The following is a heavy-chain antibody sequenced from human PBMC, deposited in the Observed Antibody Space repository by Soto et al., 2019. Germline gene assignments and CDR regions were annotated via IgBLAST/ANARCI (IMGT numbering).Heavy chain of an antibody. Sequence: QVQLQQWGAGLLKPSETLSLTCAVYGGFVSSGSYYWSWIRQPPGKGLEWIGEMSHSGGTHFNPSLKILVTISVDTSKNQFSLKMSSVTAADTALYYWARVERGTATTVVDAFDIWGPGTMVTVSS. CDR1: GGFVSSGSYY. D-gene: IGHD1-1*01. J-gene: IGHJ3*02. V-gene: IGHV4-34*01. CDR3: ARVERGTATTVVDAFDI. CDR2: MSHSGGT.